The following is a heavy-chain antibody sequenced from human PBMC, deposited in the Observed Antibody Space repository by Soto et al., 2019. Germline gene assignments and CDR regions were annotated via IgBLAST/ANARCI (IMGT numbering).Heavy chain of an antibody. D-gene: IGHD2-21*01. Sequence: QVQVEQSGAEVKKPGSSLKVSCKTSGGPFSSQAFNWVRQARGHGLEWMGGIIPLLGSTTYAQKFQDRVTFTADESTSTVYMELRSLRAEDTATYFCAMSDGPSVYSVIDVWGRGTTVTVSS. CDR1: GGPFSSQA. CDR2: IIPLLGST. J-gene: IGHJ6*02. V-gene: IGHV1-69*01. CDR3: AMSDGPSVYSVIDV.